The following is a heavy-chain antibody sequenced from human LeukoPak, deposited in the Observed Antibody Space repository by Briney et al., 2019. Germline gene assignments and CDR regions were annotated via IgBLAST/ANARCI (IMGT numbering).Heavy chain of an antibody. CDR3: ARDSPPYYDFWSGYYDY. J-gene: IGHJ4*02. CDR2: IYSGGST. D-gene: IGHD3-3*01. Sequence: GGSLRLSCAASGFTVSSNYMSWVRQAPGKGLEWVSVIYSGGSTYYADSVKGRFTISRDNSKNTLYLQMSSLRAEDTAVYYCARDSPPYYDFWSGYYDYWGQGTLVTVSS. V-gene: IGHV3-66*02. CDR1: GFTVSSNY.